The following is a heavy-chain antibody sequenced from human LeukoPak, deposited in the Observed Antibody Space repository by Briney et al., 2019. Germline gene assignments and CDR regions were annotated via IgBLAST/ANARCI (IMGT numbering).Heavy chain of an antibody. Sequence: GGSLRLSCAASGFAFSDYYMSWIRQAPGKGLEWVSYISSSSSYTNYADSVKGRFTISRDNAKNSLYLQMNSLRAEDTAVYYCARWGGGVAPAGYWGQGTLVTVSS. J-gene: IGHJ4*02. CDR2: ISSSSSYT. V-gene: IGHV3-11*06. CDR1: GFAFSDYY. CDR3: ARWGGGVAPAGY. D-gene: IGHD3-16*01.